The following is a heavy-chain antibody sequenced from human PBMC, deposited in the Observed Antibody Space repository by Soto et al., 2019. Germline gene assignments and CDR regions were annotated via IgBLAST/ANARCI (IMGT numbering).Heavy chain of an antibody. J-gene: IGHJ3*01. Sequence: EVQVLESGGGLVQPGGSLRLSCAASGFNFNTYAMSWVRQAPGKGLEWVSGISGGGGSIHYVDSVKGRFTISRDNSKNTLYLQMNSLRGEDTAVYYCAKGKSSNYVSHAFDVWGQGIMVTVSS. V-gene: IGHV3-23*01. D-gene: IGHD3-10*02. CDR3: AKGKSSNYVSHAFDV. CDR2: ISGGGGSI. CDR1: GFNFNTYA.